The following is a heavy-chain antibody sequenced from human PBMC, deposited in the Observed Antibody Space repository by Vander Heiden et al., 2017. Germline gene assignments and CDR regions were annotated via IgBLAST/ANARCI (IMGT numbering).Heavy chain of an antibody. J-gene: IGHJ4*02. Sequence: EVQLVESGGGLVQPGRSLRLSCAASGSTSDDYAMHWVRQAPGKGLEWVSGISWNSGSIGYADSVKGRFTISRDNAKNSLYLQMNSLRAEDTALYYCAKGLGYDSSGTIGYWGQGTLVTVSS. V-gene: IGHV3-9*02. CDR3: AKGLGYDSSGTIGY. CDR1: GSTSDDYA. D-gene: IGHD3-22*01. CDR2: ISWNSGSI.